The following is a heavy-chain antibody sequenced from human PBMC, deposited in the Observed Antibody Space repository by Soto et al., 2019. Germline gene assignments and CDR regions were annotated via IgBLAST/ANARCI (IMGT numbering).Heavy chain of an antibody. Sequence: GASVKVSCKASGYSFTDYHIHWVRQAPGQGLEWLGRINPKSGGTSTAQKFQGWVTMNRDRSISTVYMELTRLSSDDTAVYFCARGHSTDCSNGVCSFFYNHEMDVWGQGTTVTVSS. CDR1: GYSFTDYH. V-gene: IGHV1-2*04. D-gene: IGHD2-8*01. CDR3: ARGHSTDCSNGVCSFFYNHEMDV. CDR2: INPKSGGT. J-gene: IGHJ6*02.